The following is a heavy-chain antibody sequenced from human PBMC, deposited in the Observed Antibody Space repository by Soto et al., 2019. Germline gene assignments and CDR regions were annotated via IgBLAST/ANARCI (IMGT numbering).Heavy chain of an antibody. J-gene: IGHJ3*02. CDR1: GDSVSSNSAA. Sequence: PSQTLSLTCAISGDSVSSNSAAWNWIRQSPSKGLEWLGRTYYRSRWFNDYALSVKSRITINPDTSKKQFSLQLNSVTPEDTALYYCARIAVAATPIWGQGTMVTVSS. V-gene: IGHV6-1*01. CDR3: ARIAVAATPI. CDR2: TYYRSRWFN. D-gene: IGHD6-13*01.